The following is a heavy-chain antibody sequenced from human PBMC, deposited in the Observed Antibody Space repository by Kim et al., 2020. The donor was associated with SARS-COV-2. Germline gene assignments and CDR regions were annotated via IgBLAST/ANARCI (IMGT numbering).Heavy chain of an antibody. D-gene: IGHD1-7*01. V-gene: IGHV3-7*01. J-gene: IGHJ6*02. Sequence: GGSLRLSCAASGFTFSSYWMSWVRQAPGKGLEWVANIKQDGSEKYYVDSVKGRFTISRDNAKNSLYLQMNSLRAEDTAVYYCARGDNWNYDLFNYYGMDVWGQGTTVTVSS. CDR2: IKQDGSEK. CDR1: GFTFSSYW. CDR3: ARGDNWNYDLFNYYGMDV.